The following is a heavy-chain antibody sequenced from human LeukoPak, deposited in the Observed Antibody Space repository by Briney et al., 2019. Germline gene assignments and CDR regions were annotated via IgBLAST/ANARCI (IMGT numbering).Heavy chain of an antibody. D-gene: IGHD7-27*01. J-gene: IGHJ2*01. CDR1: GFTFSSYA. V-gene: IGHV3-23*01. CDR3: AKDLGTDNWFFDL. Sequence: PGGSLRLSCAASGFTFSSYAMSWVRQAPGKGLEWVSSISSGGGSIYYADSVKGRFTISRDNSRDTVYLEMNILEVEDTAVYYCAKDLGTDNWFFDLWGRGTLVTVSA. CDR2: ISSGGGSI.